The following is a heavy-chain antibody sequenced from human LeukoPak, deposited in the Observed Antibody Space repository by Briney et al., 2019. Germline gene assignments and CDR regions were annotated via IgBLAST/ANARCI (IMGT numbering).Heavy chain of an antibody. CDR2: ITSSGAHT. CDR3: GHPELP. V-gene: IGHV3-23*01. D-gene: IGHD1-1*01. Sequence: GGSLRLSCAASGFTFSSYTMSWVRQAPGKGLEWVSGITSSGAHTYYVDSVKGRFTISRDNSKNMLYVQMTSLRAEDTAVYYCGHPELPWGQGTLVTVSS. J-gene: IGHJ4*02. CDR1: GFTFSSYT.